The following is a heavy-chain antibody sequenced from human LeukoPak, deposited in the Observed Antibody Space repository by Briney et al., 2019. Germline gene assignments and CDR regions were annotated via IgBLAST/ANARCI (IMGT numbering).Heavy chain of an antibody. CDR3: ARDSDGYCSGGSCFYFDY. V-gene: IGHV4-34*01. Sequence: SETLSLTCAVYGGSFSGYYWSWIRQPPGKGLEWIGEINHSGSTNYNPSLKSRVTISVDTSKNQFSLKLSSVTAADTAVYYCARDSDGYCSGGSCFYFDYWGQGTLVTVSS. J-gene: IGHJ4*02. D-gene: IGHD2-15*01. CDR1: GGSFSGYY. CDR2: INHSGST.